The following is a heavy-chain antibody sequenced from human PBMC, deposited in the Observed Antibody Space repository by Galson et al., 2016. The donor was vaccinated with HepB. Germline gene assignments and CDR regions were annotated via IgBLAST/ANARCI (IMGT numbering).Heavy chain of an antibody. J-gene: IGHJ6*02. CDR3: AAGRLVATYYDSVLGYGLGV. V-gene: IGHV4-59*01. D-gene: IGHD5-12*01. CDR2: VYDNGNT. Sequence: SETLSLTCTVSGVSMSDYYWNWIRRPPGKGLEWIGYVYDNGNTKYNPSLKSRAIISVDTSKSQFSLRLKSVTAADTAVYYCAAGRLVATYYDSVLGYGLGVWGQGTTLSVS. CDR1: GVSMSDYY.